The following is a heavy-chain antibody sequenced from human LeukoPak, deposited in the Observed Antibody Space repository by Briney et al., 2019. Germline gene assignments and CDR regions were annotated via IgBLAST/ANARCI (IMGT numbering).Heavy chain of an antibody. J-gene: IGHJ4*02. CDR1: GYTFTSYG. D-gene: IGHD6-13*01. CDR3: ARVGFMSSSVY. V-gene: IGHV1-18*01. Sequence: ASVKVSCKASGYTFTSYGISWVRQAPGQGLEWMGWISAYNGNTNYAQKLQGRVTMTTDTSTSTAHMEPRSLRSDDTAVYYCARVGFMSSSVYWGQGTLVTVSS. CDR2: ISAYNGNT.